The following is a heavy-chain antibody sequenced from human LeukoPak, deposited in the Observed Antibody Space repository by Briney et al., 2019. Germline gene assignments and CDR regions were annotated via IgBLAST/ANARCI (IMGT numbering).Heavy chain of an antibody. D-gene: IGHD7-27*01. J-gene: IGHJ3*02. Sequence: ASVKDSPKVSGYTLTELSMCWVRQAPGKGLEWMGGFDPEDGETIYAQKFQGRVAMTEDTSTDTAYMELSSLRSEDTAVYYCATPGESAFDIWPEGTMVTVSS. CDR1: GYTLTELS. CDR3: ATPGESAFDI. V-gene: IGHV1-24*01. CDR2: FDPEDGET.